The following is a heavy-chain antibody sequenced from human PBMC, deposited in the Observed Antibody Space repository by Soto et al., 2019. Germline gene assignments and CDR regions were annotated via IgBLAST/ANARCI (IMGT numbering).Heavy chain of an antibody. CDR1: GGNFRSQS. V-gene: IGHV1-69*08. CDR2: IIPVLGGA. J-gene: IGHJ6*02. Sequence: QVQLVQSGAEVKKPGSSVKVSCKASGGNFRSQSISISWVRQAPGQGLEWMGRIIPVLGGANYAQKFQGRGTITADKSTRTVHVAMRSLISEDTATYYCARDRVVAAPGTVETTYSYGMDVWGQGTTVTVSS. D-gene: IGHD6-13*01. CDR3: ARDRVVAAPGTVETTYSYGMDV.